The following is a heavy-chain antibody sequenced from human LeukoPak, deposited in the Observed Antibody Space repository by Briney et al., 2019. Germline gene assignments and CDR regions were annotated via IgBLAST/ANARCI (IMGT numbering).Heavy chain of an antibody. V-gene: IGHV3-74*03. CDR3: ARVGFGYGGLDA. CDR2: TNNAGTT. Sequence: GGSLRLSCVTSGFRFTNYWTHWVRQAPGKGLVWVSYTNNAGTTYADSVRGRFTTSRDDAKNTLFLQVNSLRDDDTAVYYCARVGFGYGGLDAWGQGTTVTVAS. J-gene: IGHJ6*02. D-gene: IGHD3-10*01. CDR1: GFRFTNYW.